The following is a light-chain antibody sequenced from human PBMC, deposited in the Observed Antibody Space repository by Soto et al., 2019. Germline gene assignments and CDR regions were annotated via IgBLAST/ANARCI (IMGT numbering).Light chain of an antibody. CDR1: QDIGSY. V-gene: IGKV1-9*01. CDR2: AAS. CDR3: QQLSSYPLT. J-gene: IGKJ4*01. Sequence: IQLTQSPSSLSASVGDRVTITCRASQDIGSYLAWYQQEPGKAPKLLIYAASTLQSGVPSRFSGSGSGTGFTLTISSLQPEDFATYFCQQLSSYPLTFGGGTKVDIK.